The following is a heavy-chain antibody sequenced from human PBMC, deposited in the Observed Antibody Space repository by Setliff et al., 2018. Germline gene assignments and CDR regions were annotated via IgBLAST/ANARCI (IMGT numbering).Heavy chain of an antibody. Sequence: PSETLSLTCTVSGGSISTSSHHWVWIRQSPGKGLEWIGTIYSSGTTYYNLSLKSRVTISLDTSKSQFPLNLGSVTAADTAVYYCTRRPRGRAAFDIWGQGTMVTVSS. CDR3: TRRPRGRAAFDI. CDR1: GGSISTSSHH. D-gene: IGHD3-10*01. V-gene: IGHV4-39*01. J-gene: IGHJ3*02. CDR2: IYSSGTT.